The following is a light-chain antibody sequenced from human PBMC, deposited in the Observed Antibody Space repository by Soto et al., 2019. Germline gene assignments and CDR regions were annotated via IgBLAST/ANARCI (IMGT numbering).Light chain of an antibody. Sequence: EIVLTQSPGTLSLSPGERATLSCRASQSISSTFLAWYQQKPGQAPRLLISGASSRATGIPDRFSGSGSGTEFTLTINRLEPEDFAVYYCQQYYNWPRTFGQGTRLEIQ. J-gene: IGKJ5*01. CDR3: QQYYNWPRT. CDR1: QSISSTF. CDR2: GAS. V-gene: IGKV3-20*01.